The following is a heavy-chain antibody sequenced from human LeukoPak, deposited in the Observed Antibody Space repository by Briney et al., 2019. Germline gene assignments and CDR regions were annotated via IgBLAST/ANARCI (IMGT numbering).Heavy chain of an antibody. CDR3: ARRGYGDYAYYFDY. V-gene: IGHV4-59*08. CDR1: GGSISSYY. J-gene: IGHJ4*02. Sequence: SETLSLTCTVSGGSISSYYWSWIRQPPGKGLEWIGYIYYSGSTNYNPSLKSRVTTSVDTSKNQFSLKLSSVTAADTAVYYCARRGYGDYAYYFDYWGQGTLVTVSS. D-gene: IGHD4-17*01. CDR2: IYYSGST.